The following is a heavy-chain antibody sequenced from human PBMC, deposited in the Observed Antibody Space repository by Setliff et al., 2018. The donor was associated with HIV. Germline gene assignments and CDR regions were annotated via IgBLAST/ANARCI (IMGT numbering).Heavy chain of an antibody. CDR1: GGSFSGYY. D-gene: IGHD2-2*01. V-gene: IGHV4-34*01. J-gene: IGHJ4*02. CDR3: ARLHLRVPPSIFDY. Sequence: SETLSLTCAVYGGSFSGYYWSWVRQSPLKGLEWIGEISHTGNINYNTALSNRVTVSVDTSKNQFPLKLTSVTAADTAVYFCARLHLRVPPSIFDYWSPGTMVTVSS. CDR2: ISHTGNI.